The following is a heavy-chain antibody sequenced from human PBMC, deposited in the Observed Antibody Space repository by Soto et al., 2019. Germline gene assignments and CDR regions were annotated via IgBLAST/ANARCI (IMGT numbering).Heavy chain of an antibody. D-gene: IGHD3-22*01. CDR2: INTDNGNT. J-gene: IGHJ4*02. Sequence: QVQLVQSGAEVKKPGASVKVSCKTSGYTFDTYAMHWVRQAPGQRLEWMGWINTDNGNTKYSQRFQGRVTITRDTSASTAYMDLSSLGSEDTAVYFCARDAGDYLLLLYWGQGSLVTVSS. CDR3: ARDAGDYLLLLY. CDR1: GYTFDTYA. V-gene: IGHV1-3*04.